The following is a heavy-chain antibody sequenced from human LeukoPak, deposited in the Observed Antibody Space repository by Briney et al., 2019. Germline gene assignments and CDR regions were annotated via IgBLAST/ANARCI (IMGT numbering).Heavy chain of an antibody. V-gene: IGHV1-8*02. Sequence: ASVKVSCKTSGYTFTYYYMHWVRQATGQGLEWMGWMNPNSGNTGYAQKFQGRVTMTRNTSISTAYMELSSLRSEDTAVYYCARGAVVVAATEDYYYYYYMDVWGKGTTVTISS. CDR3: ARGAVVVAATEDYYYYYYMDV. CDR2: MNPNSGNT. J-gene: IGHJ6*03. D-gene: IGHD2-15*01. CDR1: GYTFTYYY.